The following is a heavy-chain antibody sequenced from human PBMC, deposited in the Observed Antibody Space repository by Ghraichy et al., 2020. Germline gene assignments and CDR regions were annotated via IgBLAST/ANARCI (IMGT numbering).Heavy chain of an antibody. CDR1: GFTFSSYA. CDR3: AKVDDSSDSFIDY. Sequence: GESLNISCAASGFTFSSYAMSWVRQAPGKGLEWVSAISGSGGSTYYADSVKGRFTISRDNSKNTLYLQMNSLRAEDTAVYYCAKVDDSSDSFIDYWGQGTLVTVSS. CDR2: ISGSGGST. J-gene: IGHJ4*02. V-gene: IGHV3-23*01. D-gene: IGHD3-22*01.